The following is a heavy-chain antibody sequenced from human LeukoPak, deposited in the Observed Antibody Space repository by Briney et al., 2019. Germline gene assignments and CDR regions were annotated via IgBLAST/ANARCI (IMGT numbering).Heavy chain of an antibody. J-gene: IGHJ6*03. CDR3: AQSPKSFDFYYYMDV. Sequence: GGSLRLSCAASGFTFNDYAMHWVRQASGKGLEWVSGISWNSGSIGYADSVKGRFTISRDNAKNSLYLQMNSLRPEDTALYYCAQSPKSFDFYYYMDVWGKGTTVTVSS. CDR2: ISWNSGSI. V-gene: IGHV3-9*01. CDR1: GFTFNDYA.